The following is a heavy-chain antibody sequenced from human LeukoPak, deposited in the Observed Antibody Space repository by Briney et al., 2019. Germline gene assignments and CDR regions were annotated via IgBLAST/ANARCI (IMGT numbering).Heavy chain of an antibody. CDR1: GGSITSSY. J-gene: IGHJ5*02. CDR3: ARGRYSAGDNWFDP. D-gene: IGHD2-15*01. Sequence: SETLSLTCTVSGGSITSSYWSWIRQSPGKGLEWIGYIHYTGSTNCNPSLKSRVTMLIDTSKNQFSLKLSSVTAADTAVYYCARGRYSAGDNWFDPWGQGTLVTVSS. CDR2: IHYTGST. V-gene: IGHV4-59*01.